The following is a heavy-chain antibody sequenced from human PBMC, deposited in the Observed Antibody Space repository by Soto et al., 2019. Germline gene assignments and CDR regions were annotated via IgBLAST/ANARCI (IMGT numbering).Heavy chain of an antibody. V-gene: IGHV3-48*01. CDR2: ISNSNSTI. J-gene: IGHJ4*02. D-gene: IGHD4-17*01. CDR1: GFTFSSYS. Sequence: EVQLVESGGDLVQPGGSLRLSCAASGFTFSSYSMNWVRQAPGKGLEWVSYISNSNSTIYYADSVKGRFTISRDNPKNSLYLQMNSLRAEDTAVYYCARVTTVVTPGYWGQGTLVTVSS. CDR3: ARVTTVVTPGY.